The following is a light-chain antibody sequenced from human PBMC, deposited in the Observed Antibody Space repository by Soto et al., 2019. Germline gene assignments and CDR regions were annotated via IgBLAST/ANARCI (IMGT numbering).Light chain of an antibody. Sequence: IQHTQSPSTLSASLGDRGTITCRASQSISSWLAWYQQKPGKAPKLLIYKASSLESGVPSRFSGSGSGTEFTLTISSLQSEDFAVYYCQQYYNWPLTFGGGTKVDIK. CDR3: QQYYNWPLT. CDR1: QSISSW. CDR2: KAS. J-gene: IGKJ4*01. V-gene: IGKV1-5*03.